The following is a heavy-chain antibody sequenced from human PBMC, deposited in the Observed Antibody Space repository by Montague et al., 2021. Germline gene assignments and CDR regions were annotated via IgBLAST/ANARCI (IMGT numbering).Heavy chain of an antibody. CDR1: GDSMNTYK. Sequence: SETLSLTCTVSGDSMNTYKWNWIRQPPGKGLKWIGYIYSSGNTNYNPSLKSRVTISVDTSRNQFSLKVRSVTAADTAKYYCAREWSAFDFWGQGIMVTVSS. J-gene: IGHJ3*01. CDR3: AREWSAFDF. D-gene: IGHD1-26*01. V-gene: IGHV4-59*01. CDR2: IYSSGNT.